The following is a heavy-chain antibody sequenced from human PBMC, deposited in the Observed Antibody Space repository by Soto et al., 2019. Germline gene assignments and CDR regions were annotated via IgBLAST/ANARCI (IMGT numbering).Heavy chain of an antibody. Sequence: QLQESGPGLVKPSETLSLTCTVSGDSISRNFYYWGWIRQPPGKGLEWIGSAYYTGSTFYNPSLKSRVTISVDTSKNQFSLKLSSVAATDTAVYYCATEETGPFGGAQVYWGQGALVTVSS. CDR3: ATEETGPFGGAQVY. CDR1: GDSISRNFYY. CDR2: AYYTGST. J-gene: IGHJ4*02. V-gene: IGHV4-39*01. D-gene: IGHD3-16*01.